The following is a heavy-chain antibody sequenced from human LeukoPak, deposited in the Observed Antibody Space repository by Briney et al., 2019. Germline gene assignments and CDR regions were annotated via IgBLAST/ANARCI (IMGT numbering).Heavy chain of an antibody. J-gene: IGHJ4*02. V-gene: IGHV4-31*03. Sequence: PSETLSLTCTVSGGSISSGGYYWSWIRQHPGKGLEWIWYIYYSGSTYYNPSLKSRVTISVDTSKNQFSLKLSSVTAADTAVYYCARVIGGGSSWYFDYWGQGTLVTVSS. D-gene: IGHD6-13*01. CDR2: IYYSGST. CDR1: GGSISSGGYY. CDR3: ARVIGGGSSWYFDY.